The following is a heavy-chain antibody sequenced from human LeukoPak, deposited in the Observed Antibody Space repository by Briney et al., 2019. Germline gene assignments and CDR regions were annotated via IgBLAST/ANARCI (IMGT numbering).Heavy chain of an antibody. CDR3: ARRYCSSTSCSNWFDP. D-gene: IGHD2-2*01. CDR1: GYTFTTYN. J-gene: IGHJ5*02. V-gene: IGHV1-69*13. Sequence: ASVKVSCKASGYTFTTYNIHWVRQAPGQGLEWMGGIIPIFGTANYAQKFQGRVTITADESTSTAYMELSSLRSEDTAVYYCARRYCSSTSCSNWFDPWGQGTLVTVSS. CDR2: IIPIFGTA.